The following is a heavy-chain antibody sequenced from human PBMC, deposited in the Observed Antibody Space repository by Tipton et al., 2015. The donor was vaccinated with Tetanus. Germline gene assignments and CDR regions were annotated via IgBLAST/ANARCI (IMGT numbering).Heavy chain of an antibody. V-gene: IGHV3-15*01. D-gene: IGHD4-17*01. CDR2: IKSKTDGGTT. CDR3: TTGYGDGWFDP. J-gene: IGHJ5*02. CDR1: GFTFSNAW. Sequence: AASGFTFSNAWMSWVRQAPGKGLEWVGRIKSKTDGGTTDYAAPVKGRFTISRDDSKNTLYLQMNSLKTEDTAVYYCTTGYGDGWFDPWGQGTLVTVSS.